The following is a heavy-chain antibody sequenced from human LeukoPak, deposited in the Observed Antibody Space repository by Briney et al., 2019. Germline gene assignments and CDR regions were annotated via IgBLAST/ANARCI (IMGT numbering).Heavy chain of an antibody. Sequence: PSETLSLTCAVYGGSFSGYYWSWIRQPPGKGLEWIGEINHSGSTNYNPSLKSRVTISVDTSKNQFSLKLTSVTAADTAVYYCARDSGTTGEVKFDPWGQGTLVTVSS. CDR3: ARDSGTTGEVKFDP. CDR1: GGSFSGYY. V-gene: IGHV4-34*01. J-gene: IGHJ5*02. D-gene: IGHD3-10*01. CDR2: INHSGST.